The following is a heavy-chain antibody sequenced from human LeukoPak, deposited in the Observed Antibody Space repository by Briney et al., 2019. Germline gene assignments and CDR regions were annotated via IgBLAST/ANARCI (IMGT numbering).Heavy chain of an antibody. CDR2: INSDGSTT. CDR3: ARVGARLGAFDI. J-gene: IGHJ3*02. CDR1: GFTFSSYW. D-gene: IGHD6-25*01. Sequence: GGSLRLSCTASGFTFSSYWMHWVRQAPGKGLVWVSRINSDGSTTSYADSVKGRFTISRDNAKNTLYLQMNSLRAEDTAVYYCARVGARLGAFDIWGQGTMVTVSS. V-gene: IGHV3-74*01.